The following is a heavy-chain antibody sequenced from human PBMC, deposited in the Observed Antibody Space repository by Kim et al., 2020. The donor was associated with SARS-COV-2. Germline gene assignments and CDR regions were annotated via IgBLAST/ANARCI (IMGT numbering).Heavy chain of an antibody. CDR3: ARLSVRQQLRGNMTNFDY. D-gene: IGHD6-13*01. CDR1: GGSISSYY. Sequence: SETLSLTCTVSGGSISSYYWSWIRQPPGKGLEWIGYIYYSGSTNYNPSLKSRVTISVDTSKNQFSLKLSSVTAADTAVYYCARLSVRQQLRGNMTNFDYWGQGTLVTVSS. J-gene: IGHJ4*02. V-gene: IGHV4-59*08. CDR2: IYYSGST.